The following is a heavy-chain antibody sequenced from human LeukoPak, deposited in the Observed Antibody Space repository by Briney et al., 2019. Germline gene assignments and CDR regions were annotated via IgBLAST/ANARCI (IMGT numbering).Heavy chain of an antibody. CDR2: IYGGDSET. J-gene: IGHJ4*02. Sequence: GESLKISCKSSGYIFTNYWIGWVRQMPGKGLEWMGIIYGGDSETRYSPSFQGQVTISLDKSITTAYLQWSSLKASGTAMYYCARRVLAAVGYYFDSWGQGTLVTVSS. CDR3: ARRVLAAVGYYFDS. CDR1: GYIFTNYW. V-gene: IGHV5-51*01. D-gene: IGHD6-13*01.